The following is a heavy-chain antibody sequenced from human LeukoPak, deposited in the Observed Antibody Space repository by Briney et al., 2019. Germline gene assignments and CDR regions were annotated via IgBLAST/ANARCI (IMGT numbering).Heavy chain of an antibody. J-gene: IGHJ5*02. V-gene: IGHV3-9*01. CDR3: ARIGPSGSGSYFFLDP. Sequence: GGSLRLSCAASGFTFDDYAMHWVRQAPGKGLEWVSGISWNSGSIGYADSVKGRFTISRDNAKNSLYLQMNSLRAEDTALYYCARIGPSGSGSYFFLDPWGQGTLVTVSS. D-gene: IGHD3-10*01. CDR1: GFTFDDYA. CDR2: ISWNSGSI.